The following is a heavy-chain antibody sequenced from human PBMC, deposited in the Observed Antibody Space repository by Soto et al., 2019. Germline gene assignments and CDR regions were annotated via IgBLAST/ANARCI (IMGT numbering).Heavy chain of an antibody. V-gene: IGHV3-30-3*01. D-gene: IGHD2-21*02. CDR2: ISYDGSNK. CDR1: GFTFSSYA. J-gene: IGHJ2*01. CDR3: ARVVTATDWYFDL. Sequence: QVQLVESGGGVVQPGRSLRLSCAASGFTFSSYAMHWVRQAPGKGLEWVAVISYDGSNKYYADSVKGRFTISRDNSKNTLYLQMNSLRAEDTAVYCCARVVTATDWYFDLWGRGTLVTVSS.